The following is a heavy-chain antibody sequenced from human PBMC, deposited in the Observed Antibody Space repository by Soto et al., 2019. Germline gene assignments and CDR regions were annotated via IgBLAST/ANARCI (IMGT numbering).Heavy chain of an antibody. CDR2: ISYDGSNK. CDR1: GFTFSSYG. V-gene: IGHV3-30*18. D-gene: IGHD3-16*02. J-gene: IGHJ4*02. CDR3: AKSRGMITFGGVIVELENYFDY. Sequence: PGGSLRLSCAASGFTFSSYGMHRVRQAPCKGLEWVAVISYDGSNKYYADSVKGRFTISRDNSKNTLYLQMNSLRAEDTAVYYCAKSRGMITFGGVIVELENYFDYWGQGTLVTVS.